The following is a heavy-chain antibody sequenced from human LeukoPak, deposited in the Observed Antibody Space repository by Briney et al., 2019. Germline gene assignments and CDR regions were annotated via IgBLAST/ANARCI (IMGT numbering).Heavy chain of an antibody. CDR2: IYHSGSP. D-gene: IGHD1-1*01. Sequence: SGTLSLTCAVSGGSISSNNWWGWVRQPPGKGLEWIGEIYHSGSPNYNPSLKSRVTISVDKSRNHSSLNLSSVTAADTAVYYCARVNINNWHSCDYWGQGTLVTVSS. V-gene: IGHV4-4*02. CDR3: ARVNINNWHSCDY. CDR1: GGSISSNNW. J-gene: IGHJ4*02.